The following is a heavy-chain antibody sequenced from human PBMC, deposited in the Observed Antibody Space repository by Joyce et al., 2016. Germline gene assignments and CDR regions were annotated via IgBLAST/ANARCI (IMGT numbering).Heavy chain of an antibody. Sequence: QVQLVQSGAEVKKPGASVKVSCKASGYTFTNFDINWVRQAPGQGLEWLGWMTPNSGNTGYAQNFQVRVTMTRDTSISTAYMELSSLRSEDTAVYFCARNKYGTGDFDFWGQGTPVTVSS. J-gene: IGHJ4*02. CDR2: MTPNSGNT. CDR3: ARNKYGTGDFDF. V-gene: IGHV1-8*01. D-gene: IGHD7-27*01. CDR1: GYTFTNFD.